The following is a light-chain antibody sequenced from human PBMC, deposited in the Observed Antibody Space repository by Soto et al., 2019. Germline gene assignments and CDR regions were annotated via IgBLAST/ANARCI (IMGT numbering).Light chain of an antibody. CDR3: QHYNSYSGT. V-gene: IGKV3-15*01. Sequence: EIVMTQSPATLSVSPGERATLSCRASQSVSSNLAWYQQKPGQAPRLLIYGASTRATGIPARFSGSGSGTEFTLTISSLQPDDFATYYCQHYNSYSGTFGQGTKVDIK. J-gene: IGKJ1*01. CDR1: QSVSSN. CDR2: GAS.